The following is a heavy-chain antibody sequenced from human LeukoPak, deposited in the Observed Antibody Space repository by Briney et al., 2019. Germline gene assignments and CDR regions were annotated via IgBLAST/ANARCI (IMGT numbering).Heavy chain of an antibody. CDR3: ARDRVRYSYGGVQDYFDY. V-gene: IGHV4-4*07. CDR2: IYTSGST. D-gene: IGHD5-18*01. Sequence: SETLSLTCTVSGGSISSYYWSWIRQPAGKGLEWIGRIYTSGSTNYNPSLKSRVTMSVDTSKNQFSLKLSSVTAADTPVYYCARDRVRYSYGGVQDYFDYWGQGTLVTVSS. J-gene: IGHJ4*02. CDR1: GGSISSYY.